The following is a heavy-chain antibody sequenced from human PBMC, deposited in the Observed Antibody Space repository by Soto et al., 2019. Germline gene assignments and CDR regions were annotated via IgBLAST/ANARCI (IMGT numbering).Heavy chain of an antibody. CDR3: AKDPQPVDYGDCATSFDY. J-gene: IGHJ4*02. CDR1: GFTFSSYA. D-gene: IGHD4-17*01. CDR2: ICCSGGRT. V-gene: IGHV3-23*01. Sequence: GGSRRLSGAACGFTFSSYAMSWVLHAPGKGLEWVSAICCSGGRTYYADSVKGRFTISRDNSKNTLYLQRKSLRAKDTAVYYCAKDPQPVDYGDCATSFDYWGQGTLVTVSS.